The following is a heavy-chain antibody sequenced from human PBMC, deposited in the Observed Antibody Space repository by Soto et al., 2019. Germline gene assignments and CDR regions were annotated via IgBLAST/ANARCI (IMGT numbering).Heavy chain of an antibody. CDR2: IYWDDDK. V-gene: IGHV2-5*02. Sequence: QITLRESGPTLVKPTQTLTLTCAVSGSSLSTSGVGVGWIRQPPGKALEWLALIYWDDDKRYSPSLTNRLTITKDTSQHQVVLTMTHMDPVDTATYYCAHIRVVTYYGSGWFDPWGQGTLVTVSS. D-gene: IGHD3-10*01. CDR1: GSSLSTSGVG. J-gene: IGHJ5*02. CDR3: AHIRVVTYYGSGWFDP.